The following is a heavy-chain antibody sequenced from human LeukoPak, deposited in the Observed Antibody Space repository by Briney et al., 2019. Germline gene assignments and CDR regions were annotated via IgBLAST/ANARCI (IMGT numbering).Heavy chain of an antibody. CDR2: IYYSGST. D-gene: IGHD3-3*01. CDR3: ARSLTYYDFRSGYSNWFDP. CDR1: GGSISSYY. Sequence: SETLSLTCTVSGGSISSYYWSWIRQPPGKGLEWIGYIYYSGSTNYNPSLKSRVTISVDTSKNQFSLKLSSVTAADTAVYYCARSLTYYDFRSGYSNWFDPWGQGTLVTVSS. V-gene: IGHV4-59*08. J-gene: IGHJ5*02.